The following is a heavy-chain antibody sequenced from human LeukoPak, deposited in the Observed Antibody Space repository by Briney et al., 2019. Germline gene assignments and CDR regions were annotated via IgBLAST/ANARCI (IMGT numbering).Heavy chain of an antibody. CDR1: GFTFSSYG. V-gene: IGHV3-30*03. CDR2: ISYDGSNK. J-gene: IGHJ6*02. CDR3: AQGGSEIYYFYHGMDV. Sequence: GGSLRLSCAASGFTFSSYGIHWVRQAPGKGLEWVTAISYDGSNKHYADSVRGRFTISRDNSKNTLYLQMNSLRSDDAAVYYCAQGGSEIYYFYHGMDVWGRGTTVTVSS. D-gene: IGHD3-10*01.